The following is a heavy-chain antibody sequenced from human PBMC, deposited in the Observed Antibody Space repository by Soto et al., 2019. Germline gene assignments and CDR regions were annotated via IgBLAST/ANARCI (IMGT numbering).Heavy chain of an antibody. CDR3: ARHGSGSYYNNWFDP. CDR1: GGSISSSSYY. CDR2: IYYSGST. V-gene: IGHV4-39*01. D-gene: IGHD3-10*01. J-gene: IGHJ5*02. Sequence: QLQLQESGPGLVKPSETLSLTCTVSGGSISSSSYYWGWIRQPPGKGLEWIGGIYYSGSTYYNPSLKSRVTISGDTSKNQFSLKLSSVTAADTAVYYCARHGSGSYYNNWFDPWGQGTLVTVSS.